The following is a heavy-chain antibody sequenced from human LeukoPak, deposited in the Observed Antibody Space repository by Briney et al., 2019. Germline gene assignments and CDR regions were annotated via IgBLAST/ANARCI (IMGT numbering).Heavy chain of an antibody. CDR2: IYHSGST. D-gene: IGHD5-12*01. Sequence: SETLSLTCTVSGYSISSGYYWGWIRQPPGKGLEWIGSIYHSGSTYYNPSLKSRVTISVDTSKNQFSLKLSSVTAADTAVYYCARDGRGLRLGWCDPWGQGTLVTVSS. V-gene: IGHV4-38-2*02. CDR3: ARDGRGLRLGWCDP. J-gene: IGHJ5*02. CDR1: GYSISSGYY.